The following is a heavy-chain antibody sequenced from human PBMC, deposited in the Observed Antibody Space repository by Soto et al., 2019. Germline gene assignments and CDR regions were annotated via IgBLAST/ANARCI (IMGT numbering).Heavy chain of an antibody. CDR1: GGSISSGGYS. V-gene: IGHV4-30-2*01. Sequence: SETLSLTCAVSGGSISSGGYSWSWIRQPPGKGLEWIGYIYHSGSTYYNPSLKSRVTISVDRSKNQFPLKLSSVTAADTAVYYCARAELELHWFDPWGQGTLVTVSS. J-gene: IGHJ5*02. D-gene: IGHD1-7*01. CDR3: ARAELELHWFDP. CDR2: IYHSGST.